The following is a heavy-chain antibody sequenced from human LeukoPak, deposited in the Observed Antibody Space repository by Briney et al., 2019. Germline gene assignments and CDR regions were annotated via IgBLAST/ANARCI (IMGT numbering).Heavy chain of an antibody. Sequence: GGSLRLSCAASGFTFSNYAMSWVRQAPGKGLEWVSSIVGSGGITYYADSVKGRFTISRDNSKNTLYLQMDSLRAEDTALYYCAKFSSDTNYYYGMDVWGPGTTVTVSS. CDR2: IVGSGGIT. J-gene: IGHJ6*02. CDR1: GFTFSNYA. CDR3: AKFSSDTNYYYGMDV. D-gene: IGHD6-6*01. V-gene: IGHV3-23*01.